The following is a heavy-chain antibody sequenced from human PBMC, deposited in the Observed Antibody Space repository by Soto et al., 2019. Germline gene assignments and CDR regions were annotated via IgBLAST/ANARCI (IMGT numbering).Heavy chain of an antibody. CDR2: IYSDGST. Sequence: EVQLVESGGGLVQPGGSLRLSCAASGVTVSSNYMSWVRQAPGKGLEWVSVIYSDGSTYYADSVKGRFTISRDNSKNTRYLQMSSLRAEETAVYDCARHGYSYGGGDSAYWGQGTGVTVSS. CDR1: GVTVSSNY. J-gene: IGHJ4*02. V-gene: IGHV3-66*04. D-gene: IGHD5-18*01. CDR3: ARHGYSYGGGDSAY.